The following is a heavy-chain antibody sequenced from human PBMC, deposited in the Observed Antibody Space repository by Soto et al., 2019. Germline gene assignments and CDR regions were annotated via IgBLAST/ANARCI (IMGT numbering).Heavy chain of an antibody. CDR3: ARDHYSSGWYDKYYFDY. J-gene: IGHJ4*02. CDR2: IYYSGST. D-gene: IGHD6-19*01. Sequence: PSETLSLTCTVSGGSISSGGYYWSWIRQHPGKGLEWIGYIYYSGSTYYNPSLKSRVTISVDTSKNQFSLKLSSVTAADTAVYYCARDHYSSGWYDKYYFDYWGQGTQVTV. CDR1: GGSISSGGYY. V-gene: IGHV4-31*03.